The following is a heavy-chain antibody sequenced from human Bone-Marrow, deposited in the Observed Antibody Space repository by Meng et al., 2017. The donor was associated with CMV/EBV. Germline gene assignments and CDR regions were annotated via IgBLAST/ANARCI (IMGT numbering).Heavy chain of an antibody. CDR3: ARSGVISWGMDV. D-gene: IGHD3-10*01. Sequence: GESLKISCAASGFTFSNYWMSWVRQAPGKGLEWVAVIFGGDATSYAPSVKGRLTISRDDSKNTVYLHMSGLKAEDTAVYYCARSGVISWGMDVWGQGTTVTVPS. V-gene: IGHV3-53*01. CDR2: IFGGDAT. J-gene: IGHJ6*02. CDR1: GFTFSNYW.